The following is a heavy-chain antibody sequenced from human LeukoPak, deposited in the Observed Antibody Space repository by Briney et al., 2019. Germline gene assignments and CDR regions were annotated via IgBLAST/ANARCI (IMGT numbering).Heavy chain of an antibody. J-gene: IGHJ4*02. Sequence: PGGSLRLSCAASGFTFSSYAMHWVRQAPGKGLEWVAAISYDGSNKYYADSVKGRFTISRDNSKNTLYLQMNSLRAEDTAVYYCARDGDIVVVPAATNFDYWGQGTLVTVSS. CDR3: ARDGDIVVVPAATNFDY. CDR2: ISYDGSNK. V-gene: IGHV3-30*04. CDR1: GFTFSSYA. D-gene: IGHD2-2*01.